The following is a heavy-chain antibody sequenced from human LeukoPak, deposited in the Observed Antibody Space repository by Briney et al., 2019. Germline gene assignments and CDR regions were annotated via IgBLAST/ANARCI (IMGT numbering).Heavy chain of an antibody. Sequence: GGSLRLSCAASGFTFSSYTMNWVRQAPGKGLEWVSYISSSSSYIYYADSVKGRFTISRDNAKNSLYLQMNSLRAEDTAVYYCARTEGKKNGELWSYWGQGTLVTVSS. J-gene: IGHJ4*02. CDR1: GFTFSSYT. V-gene: IGHV3-21*01. D-gene: IGHD3-10*01. CDR3: ARTEGKKNGELWSY. CDR2: ISSSSSYI.